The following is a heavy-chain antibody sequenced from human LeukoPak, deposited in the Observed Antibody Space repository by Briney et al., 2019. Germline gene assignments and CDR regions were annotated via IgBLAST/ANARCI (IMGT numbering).Heavy chain of an antibody. V-gene: IGHV3-21*01. CDR3: ARDRGRTVTTNAFDI. J-gene: IGHJ3*02. CDR2: ISSSSIYI. Sequence: GGSLRLSCAASGFTFSSYSMNWVRQAPGKGLEWVSSISSSSIYIYYADSVKGRFTISRDNAKNSLYLQMNSLRAEDTAVYYCARDRGRTVTTNAFDIWGQGTMVTVSS. D-gene: IGHD4-17*01. CDR1: GFTFSSYS.